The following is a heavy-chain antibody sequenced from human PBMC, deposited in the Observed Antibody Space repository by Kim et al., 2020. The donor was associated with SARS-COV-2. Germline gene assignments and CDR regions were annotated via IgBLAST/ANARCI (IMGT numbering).Heavy chain of an antibody. J-gene: IGHJ5*02. CDR1: GFTVSSSY. V-gene: IGHV3-53*01. D-gene: IGHD5-18*01. Sequence: GGSLRLSCAASGFTVSSSYMSWVRQAPGKGLEWVSVIYSGGTTYYPDSVKGRFTISRDNSKNTLYLQMNSLRAEDTAVYYCARDKGGKYSSNWFDPWGQGTLVTVSS. CDR3: ARDKGGKYSSNWFDP. CDR2: IYSGGTT.